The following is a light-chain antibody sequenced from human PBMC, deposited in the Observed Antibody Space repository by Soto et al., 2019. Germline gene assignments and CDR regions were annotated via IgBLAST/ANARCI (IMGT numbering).Light chain of an antibody. Sequence: DIQVTQSPATLSASVGDRVTINCRASQTISTWMAWYQQKPGKAPKLLVYDASTLQSGVASRFSGSGSGTEFTLIISGLQPDDSATYYCQQYTNTNNPWMFGQGTKVDIK. J-gene: IGKJ1*01. V-gene: IGKV1-5*01. CDR2: DAS. CDR3: QQYTNTNNPWM. CDR1: QTISTW.